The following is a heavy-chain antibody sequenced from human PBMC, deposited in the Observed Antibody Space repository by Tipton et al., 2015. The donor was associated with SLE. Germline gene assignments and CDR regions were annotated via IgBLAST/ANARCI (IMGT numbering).Heavy chain of an antibody. CDR3: ARERQLGL. V-gene: IGHV1-69*01. D-gene: IGHD6-13*01. J-gene: IGHJ5*02. CDR2: ITPIFGIG. Sequence: QVQLVQSGAEVKKPGSSVKVSCKTSGGTFSTDAISWVRQAPGQGLEWMGGITPIFGIGNYAQKFQARVTITADESTSTAYMELSSLRSDDTAVYYCARERQLGLWGQGTLVTVSS. CDR1: GGTFSTDA.